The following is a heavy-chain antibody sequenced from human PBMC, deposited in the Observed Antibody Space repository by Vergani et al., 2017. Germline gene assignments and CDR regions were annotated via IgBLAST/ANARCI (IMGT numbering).Heavy chain of an antibody. V-gene: IGHV3-15*07. J-gene: IGHJ6*03. CDR3: TTDSSSVVDYMDV. D-gene: IGHD6-6*01. Sequence: EVQLVESGGGLVKPGGSLRLSCAASGFTFSNAWMNWVRQAPGKELEWVGRIKSKTDGGTTDYAAPVKGRFTISRDDSKNTLYLQMNSLKTEDTAVYYCTTDSSSVVDYMDVWGKGTTVTVSS. CDR2: IKSKTDGGTT. CDR1: GFTFSNAW.